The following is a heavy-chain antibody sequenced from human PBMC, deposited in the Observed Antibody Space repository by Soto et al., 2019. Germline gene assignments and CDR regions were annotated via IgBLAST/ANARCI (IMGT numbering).Heavy chain of an antibody. CDR3: ARVTKAVTMVRGVIARKETYYYYYYYMDV. Sequence: GGSLRLSCAASGFTFSSYWMSWVRQAPGKGLEWVANIKQDGSEKYYVDSVKGRFTISRDNAKNSLYLQMNSLRAEDTAVYYCARVTKAVTMVRGVIARKETYYYYYYYMDVWGKGTTVTVSS. V-gene: IGHV3-7*01. CDR2: IKQDGSEK. D-gene: IGHD3-10*01. J-gene: IGHJ6*03. CDR1: GFTFSSYW.